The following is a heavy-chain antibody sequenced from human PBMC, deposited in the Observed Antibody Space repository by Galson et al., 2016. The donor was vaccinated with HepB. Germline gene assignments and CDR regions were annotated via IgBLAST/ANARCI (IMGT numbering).Heavy chain of an antibody. D-gene: IGHD3-3*01. V-gene: IGHV3-30*04. CDR1: GFTFSNYA. Sequence: SLRLSCAASGFTFSNYAFHWVRQTPGNGLEWVSVISYDGSNKYYSDSVKGRFIISRDNSTNTKILHMKSLRSEDTGVYHCTIASFTTFGILRGYFQHWGQVSRVTVSS. CDR2: ISYDGSNK. CDR3: TIASFTTFGILRGYFQH. J-gene: IGHJ1*01.